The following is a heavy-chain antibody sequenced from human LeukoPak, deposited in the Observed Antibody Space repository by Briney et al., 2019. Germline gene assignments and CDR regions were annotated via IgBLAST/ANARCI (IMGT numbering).Heavy chain of an antibody. J-gene: IGHJ4*02. V-gene: IGHV3-48*01. CDR1: GFTFNTYT. Sequence: GGSLRLSCAASGFTFNTYTMNWVRQAPGKGLEWVSYISGSSGIIDYADSVKGRFTISRDNSKNTLYLQMNSLRAEDTAVYYRAGSMAKYSFDYWGQGTLVTVSS. CDR3: AGSMAKYSFDY. D-gene: IGHD2/OR15-2a*01. CDR2: ISGSSGII.